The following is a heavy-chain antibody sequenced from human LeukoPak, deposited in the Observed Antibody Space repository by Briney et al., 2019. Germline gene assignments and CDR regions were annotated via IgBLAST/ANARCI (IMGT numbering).Heavy chain of an antibody. Sequence: GGSLRLSCAASGFTFDDYAMHWVRQAPGKGLEWVSLISWDGGSTYYADSVKGRFTISRDNSKNSLYLQMNSLRAEDTALYYCAKDRGYSGYDGDFDYWGQGIRVTVSS. J-gene: IGHJ4*02. V-gene: IGHV3-43D*03. D-gene: IGHD5-12*01. CDR3: AKDRGYSGYDGDFDY. CDR1: GFTFDDYA. CDR2: ISWDGGST.